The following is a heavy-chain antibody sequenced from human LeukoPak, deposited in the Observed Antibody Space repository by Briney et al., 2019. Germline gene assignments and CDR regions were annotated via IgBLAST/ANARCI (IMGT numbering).Heavy chain of an antibody. CDR2: ISAYNGNT. D-gene: IGHD2-2*01. Sequence: ASVKVSCKASGYTFTSYGISWVRQAPGQGLEWMGWISAYNGNTNYAQKLQGRVTMTTDTSTSTAYMELRSLRSDDTAVYYCARAKGVPAAMPFWNWFDPWGQGTLVTVSS. V-gene: IGHV1-18*04. CDR1: GYTFTSYG. J-gene: IGHJ5*02. CDR3: ARAKGVPAAMPFWNWFDP.